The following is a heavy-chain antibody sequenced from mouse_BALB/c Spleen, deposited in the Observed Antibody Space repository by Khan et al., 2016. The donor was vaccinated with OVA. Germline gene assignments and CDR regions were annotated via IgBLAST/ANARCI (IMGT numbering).Heavy chain of an antibody. CDR3: ARDRYDYFDY. D-gene: IGHD2-14*01. CDR2: INTETGEP. CDR1: GYTFTDYS. J-gene: IGHJ2*01. V-gene: IGHV9-2-1*01. Sequence: QIQMVQSGPELKKPGETVKISCKASGYTFTDYSMHWVKQAPGKGLKWMGWINTETGEPTYADDFKGRFAFSLETSASTAYLQINNLKNEDTATYFCARDRYDYFDYWGQGTTLTVSS.